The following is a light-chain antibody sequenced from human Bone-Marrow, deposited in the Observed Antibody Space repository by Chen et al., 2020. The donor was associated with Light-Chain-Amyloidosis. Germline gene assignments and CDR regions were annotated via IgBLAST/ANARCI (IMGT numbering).Light chain of an antibody. J-gene: IGLJ2*01. CDR1: SSAVGGYNY. Sequence: QSALTQPASGSGSPGQSITISCPGTSSAVGGYNYVSWYQQHPGKAPKLMIYDVSNRPSGVSNRFSGSKSGNTASLTISGLQAEDEADYYCSSYTSSSTLVFGGGTKLTVL. CDR2: DVS. V-gene: IGLV2-14*01. CDR3: SSYTSSSTLV.